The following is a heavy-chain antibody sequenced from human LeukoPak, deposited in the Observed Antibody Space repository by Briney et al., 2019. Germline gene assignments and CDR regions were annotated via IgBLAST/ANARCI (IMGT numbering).Heavy chain of an antibody. CDR2: IWYDGSNK. CDR3: ARDSGELSGEFDN. V-gene: IGHV3-33*01. CDR1: GFTFSSYG. D-gene: IGHD1-26*01. J-gene: IGHJ5*02. Sequence: GRSLRLSCAASGFTFSSYGMHWVRQAPGKGLEWVAVIWYDGSNKYYADSVKGRFTISRDNSKNTLYLQMNSLRAEDTAVYYCARDSGELSGEFDNWGQGTLVTVSS.